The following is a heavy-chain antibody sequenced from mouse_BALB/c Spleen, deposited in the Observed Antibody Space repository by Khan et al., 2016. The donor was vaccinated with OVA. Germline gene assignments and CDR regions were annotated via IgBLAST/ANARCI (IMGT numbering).Heavy chain of an antibody. CDR2: ISGDSSTI. Sequence: EVELVESGGGLVQPGGSRKLSCVASGFTFSSFGMHWVRQAPEKGLEWVAYISGDSSTIYYTDTVKGRFTISRDNLKNTLFLQMTSLKSEGMAMCYFARSYFYGCYVDQWGQGTTLTVSS. D-gene: IGHD1-1*01. CDR1: GFTFSSFG. CDR3: ARSYFYGCYVDQ. J-gene: IGHJ2*01. V-gene: IGHV5-17*02.